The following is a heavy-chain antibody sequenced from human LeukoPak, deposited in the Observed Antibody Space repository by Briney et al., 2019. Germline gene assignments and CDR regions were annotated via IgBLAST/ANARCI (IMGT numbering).Heavy chain of an antibody. CDR3: ARGVDIVDV. CDR1: GGTFSSYA. V-gene: IGHV1-69*05. Sequence: ASVKVSCKASGGTFSSYAISWVRQAPGQGLEWMGGIIPIFGTANYAQKFQGRVTITRNTSISTAYMELSSLRSEDTAVYYCARGVDIVDVWGKGTTVTVSS. J-gene: IGHJ6*04. D-gene: IGHD5-12*01. CDR2: IIPIFGTA.